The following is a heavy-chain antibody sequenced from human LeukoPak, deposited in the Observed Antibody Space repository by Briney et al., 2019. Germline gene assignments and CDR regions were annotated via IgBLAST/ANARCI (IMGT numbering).Heavy chain of an antibody. Sequence: GGSLRLSCAASGFTFSSYWMHWVRQAPGKGLVWVSRINSDGSSTSYADSVKGRFTISRDDAKNSLYLQMNSLRAEDTAVYYCANYPSNNNGYGDYWGQGTLVTVSS. J-gene: IGHJ4*02. D-gene: IGHD3-22*01. CDR1: GFTFSSYW. CDR3: ANYPSNNNGYGDY. V-gene: IGHV3-74*01. CDR2: INSDGSST.